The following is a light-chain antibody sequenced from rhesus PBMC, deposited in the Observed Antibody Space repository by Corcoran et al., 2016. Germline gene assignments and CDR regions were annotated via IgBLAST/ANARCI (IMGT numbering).Light chain of an antibody. J-gene: IGKJ1*01. CDR3: QQYYRYPWT. CDR2: SAS. CDR1: QSFSSS. V-gene: IGKV1-46*01. Sequence: DIQMTQSPSSLSASVGDTVTITCRASQSFSSSIAWYQQKPGKAPKLLIYSASSLQSGVPSRFRGSKSRTDFTLTISSLQPDDIASYYCQQYYRYPWTFGQGTKVEIK.